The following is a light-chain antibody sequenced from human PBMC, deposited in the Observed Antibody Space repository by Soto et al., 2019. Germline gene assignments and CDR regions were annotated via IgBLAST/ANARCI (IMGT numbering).Light chain of an antibody. J-gene: IGLJ2*01. CDR3: CSYTDIALDVV. Sequence: QSALTQPASVSGSPGQSITISCTGTSSDIGDYDYVSWYQHLPGKAPKLLIFDATHRPSGVSDRFSGSKSGNTASLTISGVRPEDEADYYCCSYTDIALDVVFGGGTQLTVL. V-gene: IGLV2-14*01. CDR1: SSDIGDYDY. CDR2: DAT.